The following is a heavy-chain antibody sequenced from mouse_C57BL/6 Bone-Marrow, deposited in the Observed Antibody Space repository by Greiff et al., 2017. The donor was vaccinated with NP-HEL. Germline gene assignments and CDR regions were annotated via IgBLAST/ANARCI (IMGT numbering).Heavy chain of an antibody. J-gene: IGHJ4*01. V-gene: IGHV10-1*01. CDR3: VRHGGYYGNRVDY. Sequence: EVQRVESGGGLVQPKGSLKLSCAASGFSFNTYAMNWVRQAPGKGLEWVARIRSKSNNYATYYADSVKDRFTISRDDSESMLYLQMNNLKTEDTAMYYCVRHGGYYGNRVDYWGQGTSVTVSS. CDR1: GFSFNTYA. CDR2: IRSKSNNYAT. D-gene: IGHD2-1*01.